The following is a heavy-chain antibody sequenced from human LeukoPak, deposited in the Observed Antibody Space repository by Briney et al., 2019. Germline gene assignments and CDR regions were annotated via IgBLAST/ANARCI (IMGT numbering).Heavy chain of an antibody. Sequence: GGSLRLSCAASGFTFSSYGMHWVRQAPGKGLEWVAVISYGGSNKYYADSVKGRFTISRDNSKNTLYLQMNSLRAEDTAVYYCAKMPWYYDSSGYSLDYWGQGTLVTVSS. CDR2: ISYGGSNK. CDR3: AKMPWYYDSSGYSLDY. D-gene: IGHD3-22*01. J-gene: IGHJ4*02. V-gene: IGHV3-30*18. CDR1: GFTFSSYG.